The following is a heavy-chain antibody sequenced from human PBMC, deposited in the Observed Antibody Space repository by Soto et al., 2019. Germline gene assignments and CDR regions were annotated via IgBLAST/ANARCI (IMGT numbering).Heavy chain of an antibody. D-gene: IGHD6-6*01. V-gene: IGHV4-34*01. J-gene: IGHJ4*02. CDR2: INHSGST. Sequence: SETLSPTCAVYGGSFSGYYWGWIRQPPGKGLEWIGEINHSGSTNYNPSLKSRVTISVDTSKNQFSLKLSSVTAADTAVYYCARQYSSSIKNNDFDYWGQGTLVIVSS. CDR1: GGSFSGYY. CDR3: ARQYSSSIKNNDFDY.